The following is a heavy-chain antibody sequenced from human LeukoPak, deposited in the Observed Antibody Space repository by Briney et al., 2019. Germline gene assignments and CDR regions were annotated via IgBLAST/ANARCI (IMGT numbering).Heavy chain of an antibody. CDR1: GFTFDDHG. Sequence: GGSLRLSCAASGFTFDDHGMSWVRQAPGKGLEWVSYISSSGSSIYYADSVKGRFTISRDNAKNSLYLQMNSLRAEDTAVYYCARFPGYCSSTSCYTTFDYWGQGTLVTVSS. D-gene: IGHD2-2*02. V-gene: IGHV3-48*04. J-gene: IGHJ4*02. CDR3: ARFPGYCSSTSCYTTFDY. CDR2: ISSSGSSI.